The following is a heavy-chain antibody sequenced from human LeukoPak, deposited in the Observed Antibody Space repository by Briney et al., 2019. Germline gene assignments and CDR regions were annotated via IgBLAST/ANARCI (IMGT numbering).Heavy chain of an antibody. V-gene: IGHV1-3*01. D-gene: IGHD3-22*01. CDR3: ARGTMIVVDLDY. CDR1: GYTFTSYV. J-gene: IGHJ4*02. Sequence: ASVKVSCKTSGYTFTSYVTHWVRQAPGQRLEWMGWINAGNGNTKYSQKFQGRVTITRDTSASTAYMELSSLRSEDTAVYYCARGTMIVVDLDYWGQGTLVTVSS. CDR2: INAGNGNT.